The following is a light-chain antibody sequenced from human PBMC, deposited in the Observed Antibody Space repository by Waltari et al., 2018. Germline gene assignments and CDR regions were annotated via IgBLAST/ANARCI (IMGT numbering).Light chain of an antibody. J-gene: IGKJ1*01. Sequence: EVMMTQSPATRSVSPGERATLSCRASQSVSSDLAWYQQKAGQAPRLLIYAASTRATGIPARFSGSGSGTEFTLTISSLQSEDFAVYYCQQYNSWPRTFGLGTKVETK. CDR2: AAS. CDR1: QSVSSD. V-gene: IGKV3-15*01. CDR3: QQYNSWPRT.